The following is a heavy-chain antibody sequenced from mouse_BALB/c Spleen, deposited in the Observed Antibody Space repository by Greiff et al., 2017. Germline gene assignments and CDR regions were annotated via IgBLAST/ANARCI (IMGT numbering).Heavy chain of an antibody. CDR2: IDPANGNT. V-gene: IGHV14-3*02. CDR1: GFNIKDTY. Sequence: EVQLQQSGAELVKPGASVKLSCTASGFNIKDTYMHWVKQRPEQGLEWIGRIDPANGNTKYDPKFQGKATITADTSSNTAYLQLSSLTSEDTAVYYWARHDYYGSYWYFDVWGAGTTVTVSS. J-gene: IGHJ1*01. D-gene: IGHD1-1*01. CDR3: ARHDYYGSYWYFDV.